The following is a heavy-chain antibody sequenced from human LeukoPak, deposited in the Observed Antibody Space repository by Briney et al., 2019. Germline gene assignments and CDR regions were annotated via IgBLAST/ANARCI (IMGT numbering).Heavy chain of an antibody. CDR3: ARSTRTYYYDSSGYLRDPQFDY. J-gene: IGHJ4*02. V-gene: IGHV3-48*01. CDR1: GFTFNKYD. CDR2: ISSGSDIL. Sequence: PGGSLRLSCAASGFTFNKYDMNWVRQAPGKGLEWISFISSGSDILHYADSVEGRFTISRDNAQNSLYLQMNSLRAEDTAVYYCARSTRTYYYDSSGYLRDPQFDYWGQGTLVTVSS. D-gene: IGHD3-22*01.